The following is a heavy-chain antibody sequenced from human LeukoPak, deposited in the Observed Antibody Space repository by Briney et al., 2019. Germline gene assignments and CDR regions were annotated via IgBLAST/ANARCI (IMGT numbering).Heavy chain of an antibody. V-gene: IGHV1-18*01. CDR2: ISAYNGNT. D-gene: IGHD5-12*01. CDR3: ATVGYAFDI. J-gene: IGHJ3*02. CDR1: GYTFTSYG. Sequence: ASVKVSCKASGYTFTSYGISWVRQAPGQGLEWMGWISAYNGNTNYAQKLQGRVTMTEDTSTDTAYMELSSLRSEDTAVYYCATVGYAFDIWGQGTMVTVSS.